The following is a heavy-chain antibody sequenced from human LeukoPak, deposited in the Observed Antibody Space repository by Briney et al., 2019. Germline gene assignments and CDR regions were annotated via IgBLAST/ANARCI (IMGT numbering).Heavy chain of an antibody. D-gene: IGHD3-22*01. Sequence: GGSLRLSCAASGFALSTYWIHWVRQAPGKGLEWASAISGSGGSTYYADSVKGRFTISRDNSKNTLYLQMNSLRAEDTAVYYCAKGMIVVVYDYYYGMDVWGQGTTVTVSS. CDR2: ISGSGGST. CDR1: GFALSTYW. V-gene: IGHV3-23*01. CDR3: AKGMIVVVYDYYYGMDV. J-gene: IGHJ6*02.